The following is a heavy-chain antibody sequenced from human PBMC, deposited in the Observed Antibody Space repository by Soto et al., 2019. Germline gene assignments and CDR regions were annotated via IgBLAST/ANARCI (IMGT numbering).Heavy chain of an antibody. V-gene: IGHV1-2*02. Sequence: ASVKVSCKASGYTFTGYYMHWVRQAPGQGLEWMGWINPNSGGTNYAQKFQGRVTTTRDTSISTAYMELSRLRSDDTAVYYCARDESHYYDSSSLYYYYGMDVWGQGTTVTVSS. CDR1: GYTFTGYY. CDR2: INPNSGGT. J-gene: IGHJ6*02. D-gene: IGHD3-22*01. CDR3: ARDESHYYDSSSLYYYYGMDV.